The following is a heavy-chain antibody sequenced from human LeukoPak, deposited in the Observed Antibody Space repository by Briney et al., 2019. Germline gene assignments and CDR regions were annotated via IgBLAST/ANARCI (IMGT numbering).Heavy chain of an antibody. CDR3: ARDKYNSGAYGDFDH. J-gene: IGHJ4*02. CDR2: ISSRGDTI. D-gene: IGHD6-19*01. Sequence: PGGSLRLSCTASGFTFSDYYMTWIRQAPGKGLEWVSYISSRGDTIYYADFVKGRFTISRDNAKNSLYLQMNSLRAGDTAVYYCARDKYNSGAYGDFDHWGQGTPVTVSS. CDR1: GFTFSDYY. V-gene: IGHV3-11*04.